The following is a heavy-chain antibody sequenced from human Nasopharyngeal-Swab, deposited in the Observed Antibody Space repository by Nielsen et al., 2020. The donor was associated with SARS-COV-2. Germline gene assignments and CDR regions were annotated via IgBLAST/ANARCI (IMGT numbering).Heavy chain of an antibody. CDR3: ARGPTIFGVVIDY. D-gene: IGHD3-3*01. J-gene: IGHJ4*02. V-gene: IGHV3-21*01. CDR2: ISSSSSYI. CDR1: GFTFSSYS. Sequence: GGSLRLSCAASGFTFSSYSMNWVRQAPGKGLEWVSFISSSSSYIYYADSVKGRFTISRDNAKNSLYLQMNSLRAEDTAVYYCARGPTIFGVVIDYWGQGTLVTVSS.